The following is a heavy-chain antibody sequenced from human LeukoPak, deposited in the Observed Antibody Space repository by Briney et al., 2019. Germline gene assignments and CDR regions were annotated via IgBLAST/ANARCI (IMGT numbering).Heavy chain of an antibody. V-gene: IGHV1-24*01. CDR3: ARAHIAAAGTVYYYYMDV. CDR2: FDPEDGET. Sequence: GASVKVSCKVSGYTLTELSMHWVRQAPGKGLEWMGGFDPEDGETIYAQKFQGRVTMTEDTSTDTAYMELSSLRSEDTAVYYCARAHIAAAGTVYYYYMDVWGKGTTVTISS. CDR1: GYTLTELS. D-gene: IGHD6-13*01. J-gene: IGHJ6*03.